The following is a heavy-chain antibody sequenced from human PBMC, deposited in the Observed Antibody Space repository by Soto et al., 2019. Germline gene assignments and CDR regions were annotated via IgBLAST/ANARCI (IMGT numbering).Heavy chain of an antibody. J-gene: IGHJ4*02. CDR2: IWYDGGNK. CDR1: GFNFSSYV. D-gene: IGHD6-19*01. Sequence: QVQLVESGGGVVQPGRSLRLSCAASGFNFSSYVMHWVRQAPGKGLEWVAVIWYDGGNKYYADSVKGRFTISRDNSKNTLYLQMNSLRAEHTAVYYCARDGQWLPRDGLRSSYYFDYWGQGTLVTVSS. CDR3: ARDGQWLPRDGLRSSYYFDY. V-gene: IGHV3-33*01.